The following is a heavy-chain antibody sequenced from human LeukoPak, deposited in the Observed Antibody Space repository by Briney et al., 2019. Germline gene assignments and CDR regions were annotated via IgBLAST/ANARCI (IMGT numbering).Heavy chain of an antibody. CDR1: GYTFTGYY. CDR2: ISVNSGNT. CDR3: ARGGGYDSLDP. D-gene: IGHD5-12*01. J-gene: IGHJ5*02. Sequence: ASVKVSCKASGYTFTGYYMHWVRQAPGQGLEWMGWISVNSGNTEYAQKFQGRVTMTTDTFTTTAYMELRSLRSDDTAMYYCARGGGYDSLDPWGQGTLVTVSS. V-gene: IGHV1-18*04.